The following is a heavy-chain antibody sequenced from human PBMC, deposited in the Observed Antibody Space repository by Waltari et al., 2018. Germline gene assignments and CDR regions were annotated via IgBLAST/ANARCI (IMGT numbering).Heavy chain of an antibody. CDR1: VNTVGTYW. D-gene: IGHD5-12*01. CDR2: IYPAYSDT. J-gene: IGHJ4*02. CDR3: ASTKIRSGYDLGLDF. Sequence: EVQLVQSGAEVKKPGESLKISCKSSVNTVGTYWVAWVRQVPGKGLEWMGIIYPAYSDTRYSPSFQGRVTISADKSISTAYLQWSSLKASDTATYYCASTKIRSGYDLGLDFWGQGTLVTVS. V-gene: IGHV5-51*01.